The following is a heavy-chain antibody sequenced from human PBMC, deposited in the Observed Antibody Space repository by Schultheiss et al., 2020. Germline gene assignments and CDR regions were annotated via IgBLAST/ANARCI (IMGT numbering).Heavy chain of an antibody. CDR2: ISSSSSYI. V-gene: IGHV3-21*01. J-gene: IGHJ5*02. D-gene: IGHD6-13*01. CDR3: AREDSSSWNWFDP. CDR1: GFTFSSYA. Sequence: GGSLRLSCAASGFTFSSYAMSWVRQAPGKGLEWVSSISSSSSYIYYADSVKGRFTISRDNAKNSLYLQMNSLRAEDTAVYYCAREDSSSWNWFDPWGQGTLVTVSS.